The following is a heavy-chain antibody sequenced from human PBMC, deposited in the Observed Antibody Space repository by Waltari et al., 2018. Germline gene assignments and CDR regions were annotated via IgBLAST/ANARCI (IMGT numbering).Heavy chain of an antibody. CDR2: ITASGGST. CDR3: AKGVYSSSWYYYFDY. J-gene: IGHJ4*02. V-gene: IGHV3-23*04. CDR1: GFTFSSYA. D-gene: IGHD6-13*01. Sequence: EVQLVESGGGLVQPGGSLRLSCSASGFTFSSYAMSWVPQAPGKGLEWVSAITASGGSTYYADSVKGRFTISRDNSKNTLYLQMNSLRAEDTAVYYCAKGVYSSSWYYYFDYWGQGALVTVSS.